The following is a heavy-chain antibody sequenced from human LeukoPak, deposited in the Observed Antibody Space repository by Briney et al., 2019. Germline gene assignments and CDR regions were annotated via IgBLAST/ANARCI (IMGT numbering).Heavy chain of an antibody. CDR3: ARDVSDFWSFYKYYYMDV. Sequence: SETLSLTCTASGGSISSYYWSWIRQPPGKGLEWIGYIYYSGSTNYNPSLKSRVTISVDTSKNQFSLKMSYVTAADTAVYYCARDVSDFWSFYKYYYMDVWGKGTTVTVSS. D-gene: IGHD3-3*01. CDR2: IYYSGST. CDR1: GGSISSYY. V-gene: IGHV4-59*12. J-gene: IGHJ6*03.